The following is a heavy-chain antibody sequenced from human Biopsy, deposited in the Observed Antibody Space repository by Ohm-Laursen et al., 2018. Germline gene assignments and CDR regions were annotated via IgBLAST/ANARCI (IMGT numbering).Heavy chain of an antibody. CDR3: ARQGDSGRSFDY. D-gene: IGHD3-10*01. V-gene: IGHV4-39*01. CDR2: MYFSGNT. CDR1: GGSISRSSYN. Sequence: GTLSLTCSVSGGSISRSSYNWGWIRLPPGNGLEWIGSMYFSGNTYYNPSLKSRVNITGDTSKNKFSLNLCSVTAADTAVYYCARQGDSGRSFDYWGQGTLVTVSS. J-gene: IGHJ4*02.